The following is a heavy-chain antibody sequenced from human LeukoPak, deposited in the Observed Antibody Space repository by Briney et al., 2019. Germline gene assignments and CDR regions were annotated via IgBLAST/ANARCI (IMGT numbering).Heavy chain of an antibody. D-gene: IGHD3-22*01. Sequence: PSETLSLTCTVSGVSISSSSYYWGWIRQPPGKGLEWIGSIYYSGSTYYNPSLKSRVTISVDTSKNQFSLKLSSVTAADTAVYYCARVYYYDSSGYSPYFDYWGQGTLVTVSS. CDR3: ARVYYYDSSGYSPYFDY. CDR1: GVSISSSSYY. CDR2: IYYSGST. V-gene: IGHV4-39*07. J-gene: IGHJ4*02.